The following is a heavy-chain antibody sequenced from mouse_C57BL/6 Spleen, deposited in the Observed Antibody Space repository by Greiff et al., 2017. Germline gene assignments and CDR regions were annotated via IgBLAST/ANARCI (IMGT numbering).Heavy chain of an antibody. V-gene: IGHV1-80*01. Sequence: VQLQQSGAELVKPGASVKISCKASGYAFSSYWMNWVKQRPGKGLEWIGQIYPGDGDTNYNGKFKGKATLTADKSSSTAYMQLSSLTSEDSAVYFCARGSSYGYWYFDVWGTGTTVTVSS. CDR3: ARGSSYGYWYFDV. D-gene: IGHD1-1*01. CDR2: IYPGDGDT. J-gene: IGHJ1*03. CDR1: GYAFSSYW.